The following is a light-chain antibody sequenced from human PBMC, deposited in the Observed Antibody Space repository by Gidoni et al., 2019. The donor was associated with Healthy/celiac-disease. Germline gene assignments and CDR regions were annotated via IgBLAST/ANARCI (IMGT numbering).Light chain of an antibody. CDR3: SSYAGSNNLV. CDR2: EVS. J-gene: IGLJ2*01. V-gene: IGLV2-8*01. CDR1: SSDVGGYNY. Sequence: QSALTQPPSASGFPGPSVTISCTGTSSDVGGYNYVSWYQQHPGKAPKLMIYEVSKRPSGVPDRFSGSKSGNTASMTVSGLKAEDEADYYCSSYAGSNNLVVGGGTKLTVL.